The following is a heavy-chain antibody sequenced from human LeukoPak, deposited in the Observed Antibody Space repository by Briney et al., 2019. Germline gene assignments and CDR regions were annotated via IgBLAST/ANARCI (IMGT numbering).Heavy chain of an antibody. J-gene: IGHJ5*02. CDR2: ISSSSRTI. CDR1: GFTFSSYS. Sequence: GGSLRLSCAASGFTFSSYSMIWVRQAPGKGLEWVSYISSSSRTIYYADSVKGRFTISRDNAKNSLYLQMSSLRDEDTAVYYCARPTSTVTAGWFDPWGQGTLVTVSS. CDR3: ARPTSTVTAGWFDP. V-gene: IGHV3-48*02. D-gene: IGHD4-17*01.